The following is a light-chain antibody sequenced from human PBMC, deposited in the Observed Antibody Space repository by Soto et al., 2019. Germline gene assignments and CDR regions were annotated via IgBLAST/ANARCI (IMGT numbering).Light chain of an antibody. J-gene: IGLJ2*01. CDR3: SSFTSSRVVV. CDR1: SSDVGGYNY. V-gene: IGLV2-14*01. CDR2: KVS. Sequence: QSVLTQPASVSGSPGQSITISCTGTSSDVGGYNYVSWYQQHPGKAPKLIIYKVSYRPSGVSNRFSGSKSGDTASLTISGLQAEDKADYYCSSFTSSRVVVFGGGTKVTVL.